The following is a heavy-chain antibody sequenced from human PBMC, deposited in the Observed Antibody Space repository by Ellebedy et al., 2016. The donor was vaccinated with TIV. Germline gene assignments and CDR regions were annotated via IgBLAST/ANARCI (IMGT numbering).Heavy chain of an antibody. J-gene: IGHJ4*02. Sequence: GESLKISCAASGFTFSDHYMDWARQAPGKGLEWVGRIRNKATSYTTEYAASGRGRFTISRDDSENSQYLQMNSLKTEDTAVYYCASEKKGSPDYWGQGTLVTVSS. CDR1: GFTFSDHY. CDR3: ASEKKGSPDY. D-gene: IGHD1-26*01. CDR2: IRNKATSYTT. V-gene: IGHV3-72*01.